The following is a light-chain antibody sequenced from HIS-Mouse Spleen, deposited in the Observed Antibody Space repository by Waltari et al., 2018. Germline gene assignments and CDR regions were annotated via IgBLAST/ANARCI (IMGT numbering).Light chain of an antibody. CDR2: GKN. CDR1: SPRSQY. CDR3: NSRDSSGNHVV. Sequence: SSELTQDPAVSVALGQTVRITCQGASPRSQYASWYQQKPGQAPVLAIYGKNNRPSGIPDRFSGSSSGNTASLTITGAQAEDEADYYCNSRDSSGNHVVFGGGTKLTVL. J-gene: IGLJ2*01. V-gene: IGLV3-19*01.